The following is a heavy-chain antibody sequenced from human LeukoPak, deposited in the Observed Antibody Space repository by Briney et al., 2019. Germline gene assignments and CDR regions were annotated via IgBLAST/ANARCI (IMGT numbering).Heavy chain of an antibody. J-gene: IGHJ5*02. V-gene: IGHV4-4*09. CDR2: IYTSGST. CDR3: ARLVVVPAAILAGHWFDP. CDR1: GGSISSYY. D-gene: IGHD2-2*02. Sequence: SETLSLTCTVSGGSISSYYWSWIRQPPGKGLEWIGYIYTSGSTNYNPSLKSRVTISVDTSKNQFSLKLSSVTAADTAVYYCARLVVVPAAILAGHWFDPWGQGTLVTVSS.